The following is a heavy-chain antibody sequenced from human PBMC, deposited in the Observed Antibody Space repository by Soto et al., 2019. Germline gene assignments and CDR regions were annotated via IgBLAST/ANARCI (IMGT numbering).Heavy chain of an antibody. CDR2: IYYSGST. V-gene: IGHV4-59*01. CDR1: GGSISSYY. D-gene: IGHD2-15*01. CDR3: ARSGGSLDY. J-gene: IGHJ4*02. Sequence: QVQLQESGPGLVKPSETLSLTCTVSGGSISSYYWSWIRQPPGKGLEWIGYIYYSGSTNYNPSLKSRVTISVDTSKNQFSLKPNSVTAADTAVYYCARSGGSLDYWGQGTLVTVSS.